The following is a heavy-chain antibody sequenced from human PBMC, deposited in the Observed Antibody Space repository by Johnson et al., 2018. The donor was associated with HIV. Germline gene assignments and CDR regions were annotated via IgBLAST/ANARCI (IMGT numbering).Heavy chain of an antibody. CDR2: ITYDGTNK. CDR3: AREGASAVRYSSSWYGHDAFDI. V-gene: IGHV3-30*03. Sequence: QVQLVESGGGLVQPGGSLRLSCAASGFTFSSYVMSWVRQAPGKGLEWVAGITYDGTNKYYADSVKGRFTISRDNAKNSLYLQMNSLRAEDTAVYYCAREGASAVRYSSSWYGHDAFDIWGQGTMVTVSS. CDR1: GFTFSSYV. J-gene: IGHJ3*02. D-gene: IGHD6-13*01.